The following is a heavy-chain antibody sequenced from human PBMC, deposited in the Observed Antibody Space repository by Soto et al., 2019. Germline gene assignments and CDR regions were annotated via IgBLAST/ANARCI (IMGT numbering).Heavy chain of an antibody. CDR2: IKQDGSEK. D-gene: IGHD6-6*01. Sequence: EVQLVESGGGLVQPGGSLRLSCAASGFTFSSYWMSWVRQAPGKGLEWVANIKQDGSEKYYVDSVKGRFTISRDNAKNPLYLQMNSLRAEDTAVYYCASGIAARTVFDYWGQGTLVTVSS. V-gene: IGHV3-7*05. CDR1: GFTFSSYW. CDR3: ASGIAARTVFDY. J-gene: IGHJ4*02.